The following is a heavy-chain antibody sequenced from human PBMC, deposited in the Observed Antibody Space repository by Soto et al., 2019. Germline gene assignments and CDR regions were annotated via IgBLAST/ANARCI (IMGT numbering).Heavy chain of an antibody. D-gene: IGHD3-10*01. CDR1: GFTFRWFG. Sequence: GGSLRLSCAGSGFTFRWFGMNWVRQAPGKGLEWVARISNDGSNEYYVDSVKGRFTISRDNSKNTLYLQMDSLRAEDTAVYYCAKGEVRGIIPSYFDYWGLGTLVTSPQ. J-gene: IGHJ4*02. V-gene: IGHV3-30*18. CDR3: AKGEVRGIIPSYFDY. CDR2: ISNDGSNE.